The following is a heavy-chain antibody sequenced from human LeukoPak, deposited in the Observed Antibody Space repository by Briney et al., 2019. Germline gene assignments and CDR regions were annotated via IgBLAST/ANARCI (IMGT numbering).Heavy chain of an antibody. Sequence: GGSLRLSCAASGFTFNSYWMTWVRQAPGKGLEWVANIKQDGSDKYYVDSVKGRFTMSRDNAKNSLFLQMNSLRAEDAAVYYCARDTTTYYDSSGYHPSYYFDYWGQGTLVTVSS. D-gene: IGHD3-22*01. CDR3: ARDTTTYYDSSGYHPSYYFDY. V-gene: IGHV3-7*01. CDR2: IKQDGSDK. J-gene: IGHJ4*02. CDR1: GFTFNSYW.